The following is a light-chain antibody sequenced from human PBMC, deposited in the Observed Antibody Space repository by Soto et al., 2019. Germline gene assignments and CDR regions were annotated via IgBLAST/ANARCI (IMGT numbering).Light chain of an antibody. V-gene: IGKV3-20*01. J-gene: IGKJ2*01. Sequence: EIVLTQSPGTLSLSPGERATSSCRTSQTINTEFLAWYQQRPGLAPRLLIHGTSNRATGIPDRFSGSGSGTDFTLTISALEPEDFAVYYCQRYGSSPLYAFGQGTKLEI. CDR2: GTS. CDR3: QRYGSSPLYA. CDR1: QTINTEF.